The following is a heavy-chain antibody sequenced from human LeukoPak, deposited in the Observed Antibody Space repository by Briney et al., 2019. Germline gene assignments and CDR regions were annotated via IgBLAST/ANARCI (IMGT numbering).Heavy chain of an antibody. J-gene: IGHJ4*02. V-gene: IGHV3-33*06. D-gene: IGHD1-1*01. CDR3: AKDWGTTGTSVWLFDH. Sequence: GGSLRLSCGSSGFTFRNFGMHWLRQAPGKGLEWVAIIWYDGSEKYYSDSVKGRFTISRDNSKNTLYLQMNTLRAEDTAVYYCAKDWGTTGTSVWLFDHWGQGTLVTVSS. CDR1: GFTFRNFG. CDR2: IWYDGSEK.